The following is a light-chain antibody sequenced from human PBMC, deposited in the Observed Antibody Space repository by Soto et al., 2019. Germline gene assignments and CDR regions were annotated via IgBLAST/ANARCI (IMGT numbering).Light chain of an antibody. J-gene: IGKJ1*01. CDR2: GAS. V-gene: IGKV3D-15*01. Sequence: EIVMTQSPGTLSVSPGEGATLSCRASQSVSSNVAWYQQKPGQAPRLLIYGASTRATGIPARFSGSGSGTEFTLTISSLQSEDFGVYYCQQYKNWPPITFGQGTKVDIK. CDR1: QSVSSN. CDR3: QQYKNWPPIT.